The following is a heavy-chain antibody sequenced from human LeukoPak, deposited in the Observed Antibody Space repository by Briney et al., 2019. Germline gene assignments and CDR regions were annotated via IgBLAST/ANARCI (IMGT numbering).Heavy chain of an antibody. V-gene: IGHV4-34*01. J-gene: IGHJ5*02. D-gene: IGHD3-22*01. CDR3: ARHRYYFGLSDP. CDR1: GGTFSGYY. Sequence: PAQTLSLTCAVYGGTFSGYYWSWIRQPPEKGLEWIGEINHSRSTNYNPSLKSRVTISVDTSKNQFSLKLSSVTAADTAVYYCARHRYYFGLSDPWGQGTLVTVSS. CDR2: INHSRST.